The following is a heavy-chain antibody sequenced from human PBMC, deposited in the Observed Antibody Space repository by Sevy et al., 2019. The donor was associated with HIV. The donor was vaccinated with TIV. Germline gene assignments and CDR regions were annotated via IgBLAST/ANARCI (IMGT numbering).Heavy chain of an antibody. CDR2: IRQDGNEI. V-gene: IGHV3-7*03. CDR3: ARRYFDL. Sequence: GGSLRLSCDASGFTFDMYWMQWVRQAPGKGLEWVANIRQDGNEIYYAASVRGRFTISRDNAKGSLYLQMNNLRVEDTATYYCARRYFDLWGQGTLVAVSS. J-gene: IGHJ4*02. CDR1: GFTFDMYW.